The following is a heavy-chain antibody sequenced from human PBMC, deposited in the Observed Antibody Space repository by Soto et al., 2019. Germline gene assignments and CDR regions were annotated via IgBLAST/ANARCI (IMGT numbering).Heavy chain of an antibody. J-gene: IGHJ6*02. Sequence: SETLSLTCAVYGGSFSDYFWTWIRQPPGKGLEWIGEINHSGSTNFNPSLKSRVAISADTSRDQFSLRVTSVTAADTAVYYCAGREFASSSFHYYYYAVDVWGQGTTVTVSS. D-gene: IGHD6-6*01. V-gene: IGHV4-34*01. CDR3: AGREFASSSFHYYYYAVDV. CDR1: GGSFSDYF. CDR2: INHSGST.